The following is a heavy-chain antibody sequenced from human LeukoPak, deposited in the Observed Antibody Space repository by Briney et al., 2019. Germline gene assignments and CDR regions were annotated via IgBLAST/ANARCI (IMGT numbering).Heavy chain of an antibody. CDR2: INPSGGST. V-gene: IGHV1-46*01. D-gene: IGHD6-19*01. CDR3: ARVDKESSGWYREDWFDP. Sequence: GASVKVSCKASGYTFTSYYKHWVRQAPGQGLEWMGIINPSGGSTSYAQKFQGRVTMTRDTSTSTVYMELSSLRSEDTAVYYCARVDKESSGWYREDWFDPWGQGTLVTISS. J-gene: IGHJ5*02. CDR1: GYTFTSYY.